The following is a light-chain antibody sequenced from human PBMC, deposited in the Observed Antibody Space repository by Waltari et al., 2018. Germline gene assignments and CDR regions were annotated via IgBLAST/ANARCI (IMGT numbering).Light chain of an antibody. CDR2: DTT. CDR1: TGTVTSGHY. Sequence: QAVVTQEPSLTVSPGGTVTLTCGSSTGTVTSGHYPYWFQQKPGQAPRTLIYDTTNKKSWTPARFSGSLIGGKAALTLLGAQAEDEADYYCLLSHNDVPVFRGGTHLTVL. V-gene: IGLV7-46*02. J-gene: IGLJ7*01. CDR3: LLSHNDVPV.